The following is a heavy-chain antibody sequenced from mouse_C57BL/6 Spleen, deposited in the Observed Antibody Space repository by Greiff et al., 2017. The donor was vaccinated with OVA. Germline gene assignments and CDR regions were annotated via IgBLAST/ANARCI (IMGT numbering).Heavy chain of an antibody. CDR2: IDPSDSYT. CDR1: GYTFTSYW. D-gene: IGHD3-3*01. Sequence: QVQLKQPGAELVMPGASVKLSCKASGYTFTSYWMHWVKQRPGQGLEWIGEIDPSDSYTNYNQKFKGKSTLTVDKSSSTAYMQLSSLTSEDSAVYYCARGEGHYFDYWGQGTTLTVSS. J-gene: IGHJ2*01. CDR3: ARGEGHYFDY. V-gene: IGHV1-69*01.